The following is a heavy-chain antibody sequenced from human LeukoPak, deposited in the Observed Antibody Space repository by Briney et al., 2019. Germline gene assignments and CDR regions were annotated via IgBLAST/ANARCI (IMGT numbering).Heavy chain of an antibody. D-gene: IGHD1-26*01. Sequence: PGGSLRLCCAASGFTFSSYAMSWVRQAPGKGLEWVSAISGSGGSTYYADSVKGRFTISRDNSKNTLYLQMNSLRAEDTAVYYCAKASGSYFERSYFDYWGQGTLVTVSS. CDR1: GFTFSSYA. CDR2: ISGSGGST. V-gene: IGHV3-23*01. J-gene: IGHJ4*02. CDR3: AKASGSYFERSYFDY.